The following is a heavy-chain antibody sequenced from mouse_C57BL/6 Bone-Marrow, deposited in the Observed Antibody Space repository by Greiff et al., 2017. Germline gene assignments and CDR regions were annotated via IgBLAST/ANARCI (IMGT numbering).Heavy chain of an antibody. CDR3: ARGDPRWLRRSDY. V-gene: IGHV1-64*01. J-gene: IGHJ2*01. D-gene: IGHD2-2*01. Sequence: VQLQQSGAELVKPGASVKLSCKASGYTFTSYWMHWVKQRPGQGLEWIGMIHPNSGSTNYNEKFKSKATLTVDKSSSTAYLQLSSLTSEDSAVYYCARGDPRWLRRSDYGGQGTTLTVSS. CDR2: IHPNSGST. CDR1: GYTFTSYW.